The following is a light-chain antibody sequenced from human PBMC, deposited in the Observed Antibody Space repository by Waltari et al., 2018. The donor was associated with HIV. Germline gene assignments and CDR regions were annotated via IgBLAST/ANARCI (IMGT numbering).Light chain of an antibody. Sequence: DIAMTQSPDSLTVSLGERATINCKSSQNILHISNNKNYLGRYQQKPGQPPKLLIYWAATRESGVPDRFSGSGSGTNVTLTISSLQAEDVAIYYCQQYSSVPRTFGGGTKVEI. V-gene: IGKV4-1*01. CDR3: QQYSSVPRT. CDR2: WAA. J-gene: IGKJ4*01. CDR1: QNILHISNNKNY.